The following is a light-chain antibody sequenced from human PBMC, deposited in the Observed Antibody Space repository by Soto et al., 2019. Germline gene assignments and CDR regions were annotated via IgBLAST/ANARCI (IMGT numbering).Light chain of an antibody. CDR3: ISYTVSRSYV. CDR2: SVS. V-gene: IGLV2-14*01. Sequence: QSALTQPASVSGSPGQSITISCTGTSSDVGGYNYVSWYQQHPGKAPKLMIYSVSDRPSGVSYRFSGSKSGNTASLTISGLQADDEADYYCISYTVSRSYVFGTGTKLTVL. J-gene: IGLJ1*01. CDR1: SSDVGGYNY.